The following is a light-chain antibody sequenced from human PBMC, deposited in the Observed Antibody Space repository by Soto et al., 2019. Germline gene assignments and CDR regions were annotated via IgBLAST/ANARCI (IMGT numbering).Light chain of an antibody. CDR2: DVN. CDR1: SSDIGGYDY. V-gene: IGLV2-14*01. J-gene: IGLJ2*01. CDR3: TSYASGSSHVV. Sequence: QSALTQPASVSGSPGQSITLSCTGTSSDIGGYDYVSWYQRHPGKAPKLIIYDVNNRPSGVSNRFSGSKSGNTASLTISVIQAEDEADYYCTSYASGSSHVVFGGGTKLTV.